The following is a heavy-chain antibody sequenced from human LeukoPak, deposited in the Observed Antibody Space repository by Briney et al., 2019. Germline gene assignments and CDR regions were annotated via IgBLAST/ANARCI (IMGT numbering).Heavy chain of an antibody. V-gene: IGHV3-9*03. Sequence: GGSLRLSCAASGFTFDDYAMHWVQQAPGKGLEWVSGISWNSGSIGYADSVKGRFTISRDNAKNSLYLQMNSLRAEDMALYYCAKGGATQSPLDYWGQGTLVTVSS. J-gene: IGHJ4*02. CDR3: AKGGATQSPLDY. D-gene: IGHD1-26*01. CDR1: GFTFDDYA. CDR2: ISWNSGSI.